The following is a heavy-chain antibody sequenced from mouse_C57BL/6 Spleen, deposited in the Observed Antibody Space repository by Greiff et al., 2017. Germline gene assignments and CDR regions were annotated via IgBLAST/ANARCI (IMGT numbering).Heavy chain of an antibody. J-gene: IGHJ1*03. CDR3: TYGTRYCDV. D-gene: IGHD1-1*01. V-gene: IGHV14-4*01. CDR1: GFNIKDDY. CDR2: IDPENGDT. Sequence: EVQLQQSGAELVRPGASVKLSCTASGFNIKDDYMHWVKQRPEQGLEWIGWIDPENGDTEYASKFQGKATITADTSSNTAYLQLSSLTSEDTAVYYCTYGTRYCDVWGTGTTVTVSS.